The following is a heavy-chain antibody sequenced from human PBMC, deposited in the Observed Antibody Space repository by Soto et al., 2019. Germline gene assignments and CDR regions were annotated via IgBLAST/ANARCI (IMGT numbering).Heavy chain of an antibody. CDR1: GFTFSSYS. V-gene: IGHV3-21*01. J-gene: IGHJ4*02. CDR3: ARGSYSSSHFDY. D-gene: IGHD6-6*01. CDR2: ISSSSSYI. Sequence: LRLSCAASGFTFSSYSMNWVRQAPGKGLEWVSSISSSSSYIYYADSVKGRFTISRDNAKNSLYLQMNSLRAEDTAVYYCARGSYSSSHFDYWGQGTLVTVSS.